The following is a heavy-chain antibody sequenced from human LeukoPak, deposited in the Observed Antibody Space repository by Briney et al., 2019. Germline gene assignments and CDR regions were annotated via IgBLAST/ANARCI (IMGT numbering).Heavy chain of an antibody. V-gene: IGHV4-39*01. CDR2: IYYSGST. CDR1: GGSISSSSYY. D-gene: IGHD6-19*01. Sequence: PSETLSLTCTVSGGSISSSSYYWGWIRQPPGKGLEWIGSIYYSGSTYYNPSLKSRVTISVDTSKNQFSLKLSSVTAADTAVYYCARHRDVRSGWGIDYWGQGTLVTVSS. CDR3: ARHRDVRSGWGIDY. J-gene: IGHJ4*02.